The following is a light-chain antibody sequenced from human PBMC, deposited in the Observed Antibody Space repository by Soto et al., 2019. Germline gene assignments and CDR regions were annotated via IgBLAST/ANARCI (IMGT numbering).Light chain of an antibody. J-gene: IGLJ3*02. Sequence: QSVLTQPPSVSWAPGQRVTLSCTGNSSNLGAGYDVHWYQQLPGAAPKLVIFGNRNRPSGVPERFSGSKSGTSASLAITGLQAEDEADYNCQAYDYSLTASVFGGGTKLTVL. CDR2: GNR. V-gene: IGLV1-40*01. CDR3: QAYDYSLTASV. CDR1: SSNLGAGYD.